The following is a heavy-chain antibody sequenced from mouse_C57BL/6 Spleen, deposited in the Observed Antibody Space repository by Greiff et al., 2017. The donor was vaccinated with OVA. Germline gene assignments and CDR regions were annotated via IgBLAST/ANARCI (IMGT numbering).Heavy chain of an antibody. Sequence: VQLQQSGAELARPGASVKMSCKASGYTFTSYTMHWVKQRPGQGLEWIGYINPSSGYTKYNQKFKDKATLTADKSSSTAYMQLSSLTSEDSAVYACARDGDYYGSSYEFAYWGQGTLVTVSA. D-gene: IGHD1-1*01. CDR2: INPSSGYT. CDR1: GYTFTSYT. J-gene: IGHJ3*01. CDR3: ARDGDYYGSSYEFAY. V-gene: IGHV1-4*01.